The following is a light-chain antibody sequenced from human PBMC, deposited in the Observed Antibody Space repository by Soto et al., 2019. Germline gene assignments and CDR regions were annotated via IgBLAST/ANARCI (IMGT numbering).Light chain of an antibody. J-gene: IGKJ4*01. Sequence: EIVLTQSPDTLSLSPGERATLSCRASQSVSSSNLAWYQQKPGQAPRLLIYGSSSRATGIPDRFSGSGSGTDFTLTISRLEPEDSAVYYCQQYVTSQGLTFGGGSKVEIK. CDR3: QQYVTSQGLT. CDR2: GSS. CDR1: QSVSSSN. V-gene: IGKV3-20*01.